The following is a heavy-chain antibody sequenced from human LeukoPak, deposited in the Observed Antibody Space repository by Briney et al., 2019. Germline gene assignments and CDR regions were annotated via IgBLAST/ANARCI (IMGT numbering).Heavy chain of an antibody. CDR1: GDSVSSGSYY. Sequence: SETLSLTCTVSGDSVSSGSYYWSWIRQPPGKGLEWVGYMYYGGSTNYNPSLKSRVTISVDTSKNQFSLKLSSVTAADTAVYYCARGEDYYGSGSYYNVLGYWGQGTLVTVSS. J-gene: IGHJ4*02. CDR2: MYYGGST. D-gene: IGHD3-10*01. CDR3: ARGEDYYGSGSYYNVLGY. V-gene: IGHV4-61*01.